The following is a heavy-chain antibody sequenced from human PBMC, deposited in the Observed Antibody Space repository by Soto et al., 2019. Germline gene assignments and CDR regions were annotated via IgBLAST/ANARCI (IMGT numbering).Heavy chain of an antibody. Sequence: GASVKVSCKASGYTFTSYYMHWVRQAPGQGLEWMGIINPSGGSTSYAQKFQGRVTMTRDTSTSTVYMELSSLRSEDTAVYYCARDGGDCWWTSVCWFGPWGQGTLVTVSS. CDR2: INPSGGST. CDR3: ARDGGDCWWTSVCWFGP. J-gene: IGHJ5*02. D-gene: IGHD2-21*02. V-gene: IGHV1-46*01. CDR1: GYTFTSYY.